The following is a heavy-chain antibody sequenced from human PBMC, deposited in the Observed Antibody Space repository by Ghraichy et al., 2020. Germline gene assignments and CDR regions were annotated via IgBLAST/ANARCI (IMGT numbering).Heavy chain of an antibody. CDR3: ARDQASGSYYNWFDP. J-gene: IGHJ5*02. CDR1: GGFISSYY. CDR2: IYYSGST. D-gene: IGHD1-26*01. Sequence: SETLSLTCTVSGGFISSYYWSCIRQPPGKGLEWIGYIYYSGSTKYNPSLKSRVTISVDTSKNQFSLKLSSVTAADTAVYYCARDQASGSYYNWFDPWGQGTLVTVSS. V-gene: IGHV4-59*01.